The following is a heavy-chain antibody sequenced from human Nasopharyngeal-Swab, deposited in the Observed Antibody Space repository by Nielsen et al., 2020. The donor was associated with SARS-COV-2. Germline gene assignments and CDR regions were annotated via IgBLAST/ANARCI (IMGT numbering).Heavy chain of an antibody. CDR3: ARDRGYSGTYDAFDM. CDR1: GFTFSSYS. D-gene: IGHD1-26*01. J-gene: IGHJ3*02. CDR2: ISSSSSYI. V-gene: IGHV3-21*01. Sequence: GGSLRLSCAASGFTFSSYSMNWVRQAPGKGLEWVSSISSSSSYIYYSDSVKGRFTISRDNGKKSLYLQMNSLRAEDTAVYYCARDRGYSGTYDAFDMWGQGTMVTVSS.